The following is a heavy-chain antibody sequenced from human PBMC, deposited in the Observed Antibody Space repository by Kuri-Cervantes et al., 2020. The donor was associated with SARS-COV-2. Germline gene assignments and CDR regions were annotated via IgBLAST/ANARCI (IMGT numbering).Heavy chain of an antibody. Sequence: ETLSLTCAASGFTFSSDSMNWVRQAPGKGLEWVSAISSSSSYIYYADSVKGRFTISRDNAKNSLYLQMNSQRAEDTAVYYCARVHKAGATYYYYYMDVWGKGTTVTVSS. J-gene: IGHJ6*03. V-gene: IGHV3-21*01. CDR1: GFTFSSDS. CDR2: ISSSSSYI. D-gene: IGHD1-26*01. CDR3: ARVHKAGATYYYYYMDV.